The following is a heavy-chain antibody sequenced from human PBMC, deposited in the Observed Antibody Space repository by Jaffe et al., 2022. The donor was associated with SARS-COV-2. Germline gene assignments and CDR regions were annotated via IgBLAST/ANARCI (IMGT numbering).Heavy chain of an antibody. CDR3: ASRRDCSGGICYGLDS. J-gene: IGHJ5*01. V-gene: IGHV3-30*04. Sequence: QVQLVESGGGVVQPERSLRLSCAFSGFYSTSYTIHWVRQAPARGLEWVTSISNGGHNQHYADSVKGRFTISRDNSKSTMYLEMSSLRIEDTAVYYCASRRDCSGGICYGLDSWGQGTLVTVSS. CDR2: ISNGGHNQ. CDR1: GFYSTSYT. D-gene: IGHD2-15*01.